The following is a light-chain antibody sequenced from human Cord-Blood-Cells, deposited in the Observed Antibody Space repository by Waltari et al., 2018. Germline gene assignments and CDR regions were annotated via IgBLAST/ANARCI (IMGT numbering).Light chain of an antibody. Sequence: QSALTQPAPVSGSPGQSITISRTGTSSDVGGYNHVSWYQQHPGKAPKLMIYDVSKRPSGVSNRFSGSKSGNTASLTISGLQAEDEADYYCSSYTSSSTWVFGGGTKLTVL. J-gene: IGLJ3*02. CDR1: SSDVGGYNH. V-gene: IGLV2-14*01. CDR2: DVS. CDR3: SSYTSSSTWV.